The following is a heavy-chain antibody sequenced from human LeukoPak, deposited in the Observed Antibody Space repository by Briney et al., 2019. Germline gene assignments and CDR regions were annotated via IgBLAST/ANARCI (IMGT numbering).Heavy chain of an antibody. CDR2: IYSGGNT. D-gene: IGHD1-26*01. CDR1: GLSVSTNY. Sequence: GGSLRLSCSASGLSVSTNYLTWVRQPPGKGLEWVSVIYSGGNTYYADSVKGRFTISRDDSKNTLYLQMNSLRADDTAVYYCTRGPVGGFDAWGQGTLVTVSS. V-gene: IGHV3-53*01. CDR3: TRGPVGGFDA. J-gene: IGHJ5*02.